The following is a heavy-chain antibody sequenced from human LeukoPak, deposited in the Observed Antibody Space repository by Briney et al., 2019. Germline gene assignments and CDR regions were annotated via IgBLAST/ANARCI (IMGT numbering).Heavy chain of an antibody. CDR3: ARDGDWNYLSYYYMDV. CDR1: GYTFTNNL. J-gene: IGHJ6*03. V-gene: IGHV1-46*01. D-gene: IGHD1-7*01. CDR2: FNPSAGST. Sequence: GASLKGSCKASGYTFTNNLLHWVRQTPGQGLEWMGLFNPSAGSTTYAQMFQGRVTMTGDMSTSTFYMELSSLRSEDTAVYYCARDGDWNYLSYYYMDVWGKGTTVTVSS.